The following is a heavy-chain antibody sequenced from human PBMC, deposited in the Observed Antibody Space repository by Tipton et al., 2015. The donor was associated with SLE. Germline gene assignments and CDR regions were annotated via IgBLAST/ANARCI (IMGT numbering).Heavy chain of an antibody. D-gene: IGHD6-13*01. Sequence: TLSLTCTVSGGSISSYYWGWIRQPPGKGLEGIGGIYYSGSTYYNPSLKSRVTISVDTSKNQFSLKLSSVTAADTAVYYCARRVAAASFDPWGQGTLVTVSS. J-gene: IGHJ5*02. CDR1: GGSISSYY. V-gene: IGHV4-39*07. CDR2: IYYSGST. CDR3: ARRVAAASFDP.